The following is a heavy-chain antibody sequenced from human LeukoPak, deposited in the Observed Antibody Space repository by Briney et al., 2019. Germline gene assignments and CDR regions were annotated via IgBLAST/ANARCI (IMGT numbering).Heavy chain of an antibody. CDR2: IYYSGRT. V-gene: IGHV4-59*01. CDR3: ARGIRYSGFGMDV. CDR1: GGSISSYY. Sequence: SETLSLTCTVFGGSISSYYWSWVRQPPGKGLEWSGDIYYSGRTNYNPSLKSRVTISVDTSKNQFSLKLSSVTAADTAVYYCARGIRYSGFGMDVWGQGTTVTVSS. J-gene: IGHJ6*02. D-gene: IGHD5-12*01.